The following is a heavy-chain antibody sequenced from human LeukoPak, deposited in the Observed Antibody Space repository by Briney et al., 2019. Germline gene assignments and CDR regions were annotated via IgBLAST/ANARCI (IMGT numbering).Heavy chain of an antibody. V-gene: IGHV3-9*01. CDR2: ISWNSGSI. Sequence: GRSLRLSCAASGFTFDDYAMRWVRQAPGKGLEWVSGISWNSGSIGYADSVKGRFTISRDNAKNSLYLQMNSLRAEDTAVYYCARDPRQYSSGWYYFDYWGQGTLVTVSS. CDR1: GFTFDDYA. J-gene: IGHJ4*02. CDR3: ARDPRQYSSGWYYFDY. D-gene: IGHD6-19*01.